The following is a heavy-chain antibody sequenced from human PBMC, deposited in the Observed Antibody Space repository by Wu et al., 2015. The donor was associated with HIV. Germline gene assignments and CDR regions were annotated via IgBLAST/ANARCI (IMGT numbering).Heavy chain of an antibody. Sequence: QVQLVQSGAEVKKPGSSVKVSCKASGGTFSSYAISWVRQAPGQGLEWMGRIIPIFGTANYAQKFQGRVTITADESTSTAYMELSSLRSEDTAVYYCASIGYCSSTSCSRRGYYYYGMDVWGQGTTVTVSS. V-gene: IGHV1-69*13. J-gene: IGHJ6*02. D-gene: IGHD2-2*01. CDR2: IIPIFGTA. CDR1: GGTFSSYA. CDR3: ASIGYCSSTSCSRRGYYYYGMDV.